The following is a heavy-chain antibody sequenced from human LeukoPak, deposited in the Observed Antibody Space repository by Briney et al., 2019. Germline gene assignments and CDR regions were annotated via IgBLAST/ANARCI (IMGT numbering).Heavy chain of an antibody. CDR2: INPSGGST. CDR1: GYTFTSYY. J-gene: IGHJ3*02. V-gene: IGHV1-46*01. D-gene: IGHD3-22*01. CDR3: ARSYYDSSGYPQAAFDI. Sequence: GASVKVSCKASGYTFTSYYMHWVRQAPGQGLEWMGIINPSGGSTSYAQKFQGRVTMTRDMSTSTVYMELSSLRSEDTAVYYCARSYYDSSGYPQAAFDIWGQGTMVTVSS.